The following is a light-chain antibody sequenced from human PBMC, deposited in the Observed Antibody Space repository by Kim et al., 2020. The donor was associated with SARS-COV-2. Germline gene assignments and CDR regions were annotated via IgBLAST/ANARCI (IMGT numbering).Light chain of an antibody. CDR2: DAS. CDR1: QSVSSY. J-gene: IGKJ4*01. CDR3: QQRSNWLT. Sequence: SLSPGERATLSCRASQSVSSYLAWYQQKPGQAHRLLIYDASNRATGIPARFSGSGSGTDFTLTISSLEPEDFAVYYCQQRSNWLTFGGGTKVEIK. V-gene: IGKV3-11*01.